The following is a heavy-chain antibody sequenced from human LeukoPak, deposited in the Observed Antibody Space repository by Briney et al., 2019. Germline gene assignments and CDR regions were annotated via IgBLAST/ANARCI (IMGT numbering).Heavy chain of an antibody. CDR1: GFTFSSYS. D-gene: IGHD3-10*01. CDR2: ISSSSDI. CDR3: ARGSLWFGDSNAFDI. Sequence: GGSLRLSCAASGFTFSSYSMNWVRQAPGKGLEWVSSISSSSDIYYADSVKGRFTISRDNAKNSLYLQMNSLRAEDTAVYYCARGSLWFGDSNAFDIWGQGTMVTVSS. J-gene: IGHJ3*02. V-gene: IGHV3-21*01.